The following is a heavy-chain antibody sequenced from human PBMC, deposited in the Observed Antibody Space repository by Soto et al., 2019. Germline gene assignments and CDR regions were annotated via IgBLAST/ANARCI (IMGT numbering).Heavy chain of an antibody. CDR2: IYHSGST. CDR1: GGSISSGGYS. V-gene: IGHV4-30-2*01. J-gene: IGHJ4*02. Sequence: QLQLQESGSGLVKPSQTLSLTCAVSGGSISSGGYSWSWIRQPPGKGLEWIGYIYHSGSTYYNPAXXXRXXIAVDRSKNQFSLKLSSVTAADTAVYYCATAPGPYWGQGTLVTVSS. CDR3: ATAPGPY.